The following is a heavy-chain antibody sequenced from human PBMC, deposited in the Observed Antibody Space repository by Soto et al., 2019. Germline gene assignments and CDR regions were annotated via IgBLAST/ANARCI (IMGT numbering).Heavy chain of an antibody. CDR3: AKDLGQHEAPDY. D-gene: IGHD3-16*01. Sequence: EVQLLESGGGLVQPGGCLRLSCAASGFTFSSSAMSWVRQAPGKGLEWVSSISGRGGTTYCADSVKGRFTISRDNSKNTLCLQMNSLRAEDTAVYYCAKDLGQHEAPDYWGQATLVTVSS. CDR2: ISGRGGTT. CDR1: GFTFSSSA. J-gene: IGHJ4*02. V-gene: IGHV3-23*01.